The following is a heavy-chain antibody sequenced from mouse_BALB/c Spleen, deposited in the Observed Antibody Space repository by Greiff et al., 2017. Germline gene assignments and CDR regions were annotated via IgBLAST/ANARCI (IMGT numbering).Heavy chain of an antibody. J-gene: IGHJ4*01. CDR1: GFSLTSYG. CDR2: IWSGGST. D-gene: IGHD2-14*01. CDR3: ARRGRYDGGAMDY. Sequence: VKLQESGPGLVQPSQSLSITCTVSGFSLTSYGVHWVRQSPGKGLEWLGVIWSGGSTDYNAAFISRLSISKDNSKSQVFFKMNSLQANDTAIYYCARRGRYDGGAMDYWGQGTSVTVSS. V-gene: IGHV2-2*02.